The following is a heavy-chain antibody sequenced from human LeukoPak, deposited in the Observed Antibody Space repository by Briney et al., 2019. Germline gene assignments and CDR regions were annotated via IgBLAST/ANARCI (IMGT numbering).Heavy chain of an antibody. CDR2: ISSSSSTT. V-gene: IGHV3-48*01. Sequence: GGSLRLSCAASGFTFSSYSMNWVRQAPGKGLEWVSYISSSSSTTYYADSVKGRFTISRDNSKNTLYLQMNSLRAEDTAVYYCAKLGQGWSSYYFDYWGQGTLVTVSS. J-gene: IGHJ4*02. D-gene: IGHD6-19*01. CDR1: GFTFSSYS. CDR3: AKLGQGWSSYYFDY.